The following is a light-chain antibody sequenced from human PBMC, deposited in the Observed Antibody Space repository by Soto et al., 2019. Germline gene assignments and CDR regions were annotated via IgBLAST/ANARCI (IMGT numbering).Light chain of an antibody. CDR3: QQYNNWPRAT. J-gene: IGKJ4*01. Sequence: EIVLTQSPSTLSASLGERATLSCRASQSISSNLAWYRQKPCRAPRLLMFLTSTRATGFPARFSGSGSGTEFNLTISSLQSADFGVSYCQQYNNWPRATFGGGTKVDIK. CDR2: LTS. CDR1: QSISSN. V-gene: IGKV3-15*01.